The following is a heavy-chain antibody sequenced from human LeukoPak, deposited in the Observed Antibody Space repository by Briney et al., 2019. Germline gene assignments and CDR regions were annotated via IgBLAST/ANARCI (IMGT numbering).Heavy chain of an antibody. Sequence: PGGSLRLSCAASRFTFSSYSMHWVRQAPGKGLEWVSSISSSGNYIYYADSLKGRFTISRDNAKNSLYLQMNSLRAEDTAVYYCARDVGFYYGSGTYTREDALDVWGQGTMVTVSS. CDR3: ARDVGFYYGSGTYTREDALDV. CDR1: RFTFSSYS. CDR2: ISSSGNYI. V-gene: IGHV3-21*01. J-gene: IGHJ3*01. D-gene: IGHD3-10*01.